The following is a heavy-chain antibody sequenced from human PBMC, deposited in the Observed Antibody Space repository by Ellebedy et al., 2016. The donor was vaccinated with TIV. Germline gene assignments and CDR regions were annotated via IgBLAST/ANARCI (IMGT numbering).Heavy chain of an antibody. J-gene: IGHJ6*03. CDR1: EITFSNAW. CDR3: TTNCGGSTSCQNFYYYMDV. CDR2: IKSKLDGGIT. D-gene: IGHD2-2*01. V-gene: IGHV3-15*01. Sequence: GESLKISCAVSEITFSNAWMSWVRQAPGKGLEWVGRIKSKLDGGITDYAAPVKGRFTISGDDSKNTLYLQMNSLKTEDTAVYYCTTNCGGSTSCQNFYYYMDVWGKGTTVTVSS.